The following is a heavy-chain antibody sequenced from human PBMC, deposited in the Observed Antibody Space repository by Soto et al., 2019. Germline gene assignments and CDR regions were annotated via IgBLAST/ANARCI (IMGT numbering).Heavy chain of an antibody. Sequence: PGGSLRLSCSASEFTFSSYAMHWVRQSPGKGLEYVSAISSNGGSTYYADSVKGRFTISRDNSKNTLYLQMSSLRAEDTAVYYCVKDMYCSSTSCYSYFQHWGQGTLVTVSS. V-gene: IGHV3-64D*06. CDR2: ISSNGGST. D-gene: IGHD2-2*01. CDR3: VKDMYCSSTSCYSYFQH. J-gene: IGHJ1*01. CDR1: EFTFSSYA.